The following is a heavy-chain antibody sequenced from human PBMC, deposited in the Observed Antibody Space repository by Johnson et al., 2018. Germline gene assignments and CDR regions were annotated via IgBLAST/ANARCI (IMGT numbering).Heavy chain of an antibody. CDR1: GYSFTSYW. D-gene: IGHD3-22*01. Sequence: EVQLVESGAEVKKPGESLKISCKGSGYSFTSYWIGWVRQMPGKGLEWMGIIYPGDSDTRYSPSFQGQVTISADKSISTAYLQWSSLKASDTAMYYCARRKYYDSSGYYYAQSGAFDIWGQGTMVTVSS. CDR3: ARRKYYDSSGYYYAQSGAFDI. V-gene: IGHV5-51*01. CDR2: IYPGDSDT. J-gene: IGHJ3*02.